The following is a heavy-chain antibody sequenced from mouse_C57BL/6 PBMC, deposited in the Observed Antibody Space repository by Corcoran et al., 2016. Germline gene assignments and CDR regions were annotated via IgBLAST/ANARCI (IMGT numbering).Heavy chain of an antibody. J-gene: IGHJ1*03. CDR2: INTYSGVP. Sequence: IQLVQSGPELKKPGETVKISCKASGYTFTTYGMSWVKQAPGKGLKWMGWINTYSGVPTYADDFKGRFAFSLETSASTAYLQINNLKNEDTATYFCARWGHYYGSSYVGYFDVWGTGTTVTVSS. V-gene: IGHV9-3*01. D-gene: IGHD1-1*01. CDR1: GYTFTTYG. CDR3: ARWGHYYGSSYVGYFDV.